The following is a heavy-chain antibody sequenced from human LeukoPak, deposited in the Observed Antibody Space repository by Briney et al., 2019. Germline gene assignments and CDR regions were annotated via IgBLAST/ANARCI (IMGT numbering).Heavy chain of an antibody. V-gene: IGHV3-48*04. D-gene: IGHD5-18*01. J-gene: IGHJ4*02. CDR3: SARIFTAMVRGSFDY. Sequence: PGGSLRLSCAASGFTFSSYSMNWVRQAPGKGLEWVSYISSSGSTIYYADSVKGRFTISRDNAKNSLYLQMNSLRAEDTAVYYCSARIFTAMVRGSFDYWGQGILVTVSS. CDR2: ISSSGSTI. CDR1: GFTFSSYS.